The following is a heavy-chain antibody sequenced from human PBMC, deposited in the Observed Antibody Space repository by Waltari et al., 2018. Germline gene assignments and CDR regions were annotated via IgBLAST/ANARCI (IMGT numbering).Heavy chain of an antibody. Sequence: QVQLVQSGAEVKKPGSSVKVSCKASGGTFSSYAISWVRQAPGQGLEWMGGIIPIFGTANYAQKFQGRVTITTDESTSTAYMELSSLRSEDTAVYYCARGNPNGSGSYYAFDIWGQGTMVTVSS. CDR3: ARGNPNGSGSYYAFDI. J-gene: IGHJ3*02. V-gene: IGHV1-69*05. CDR2: IIPIFGTA. D-gene: IGHD3-10*01. CDR1: GGTFSSYA.